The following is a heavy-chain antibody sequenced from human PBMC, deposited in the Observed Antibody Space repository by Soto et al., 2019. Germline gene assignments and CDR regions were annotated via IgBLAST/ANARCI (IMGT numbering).Heavy chain of an antibody. CDR1: GFTFSSYS. CDR3: ARDESGITMVRGALDY. CDR2: ISSSSSYI. V-gene: IGHV3-21*01. D-gene: IGHD3-10*01. Sequence: GGSLRLSCAASGFTFSSYSMNWVRQAPGKGLEWVSSISSSSSYIYYADSVKGRFTISRDNAKNSLYLQMNSLRAEDTAVYYCARDESGITMVRGALDYWGQGTLVTVSS. J-gene: IGHJ4*02.